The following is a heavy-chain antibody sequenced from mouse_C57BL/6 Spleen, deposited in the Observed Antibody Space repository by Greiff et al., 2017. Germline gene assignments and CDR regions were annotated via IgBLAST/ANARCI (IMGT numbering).Heavy chain of an antibody. CDR3: TRRSSGYDY. CDR2: IDPETGGT. Sequence: QVQLQQSGAELVRPGASVTLSCKASGYTFTDYEMHWVKQTPVHGLEWIGAIDPETGGTAYNQKFKGKAILTADKSSSTAYMELRSLTSEDSAVNYCTRRSSGYDYWGQGTTLTVSS. V-gene: IGHV1-15*01. D-gene: IGHD3-2*02. J-gene: IGHJ2*01. CDR1: GYTFTDYE.